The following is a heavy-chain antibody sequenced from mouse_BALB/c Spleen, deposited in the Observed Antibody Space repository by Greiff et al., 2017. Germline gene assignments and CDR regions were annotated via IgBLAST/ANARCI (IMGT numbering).Heavy chain of an antibody. CDR1: GFNIKDTY. Sequence: EVKLMESGAELVKPGASVKLSCTASGFNIKDTYMHWVKQRPEQGLEWIGRIDPANGNTKYDPKFQGKATITADTSSNTAYLQLSSLTSEDTAVYYCARGYRYFAYWGQGTLVTVSA. D-gene: IGHD2-14*01. CDR2: IDPANGNT. J-gene: IGHJ3*01. CDR3: ARGYRYFAY. V-gene: IGHV14-3*02.